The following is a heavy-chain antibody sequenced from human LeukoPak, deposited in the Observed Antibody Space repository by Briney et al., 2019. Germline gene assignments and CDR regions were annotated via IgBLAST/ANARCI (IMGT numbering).Heavy chain of an antibody. D-gene: IGHD6-13*01. Sequence: PSQTLSLTCAVSGGSISSGGYSWSWIRQPPGKGLEWIGYIYHSGSTYYNLSLKSRVTISVDRSKNQFSPKLSSVTAANTAVYYCARVGQSSSLGHWGQGTLVTVSS. CDR3: ARVGQSSSLGH. V-gene: IGHV4-30-2*01. J-gene: IGHJ4*02. CDR1: GGSISSGGYS. CDR2: IYHSGST.